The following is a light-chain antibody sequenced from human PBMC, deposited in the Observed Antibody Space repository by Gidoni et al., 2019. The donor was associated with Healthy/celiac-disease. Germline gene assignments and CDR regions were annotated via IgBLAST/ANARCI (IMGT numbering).Light chain of an antibody. CDR1: KLGDKY. V-gene: IGLV3-1*01. CDR3: QAWDSSTVV. Sequence: SSELTQPPSVSVPPGQPASITCSGAKLGDKYACWYQQTPGQSPVMVIYQDSKRPSGVPGRFSGSNSGKTATLTISGTQAMDEADYYCQAWDSSTVVFGGGTKLTVL. CDR2: QDS. J-gene: IGLJ2*01.